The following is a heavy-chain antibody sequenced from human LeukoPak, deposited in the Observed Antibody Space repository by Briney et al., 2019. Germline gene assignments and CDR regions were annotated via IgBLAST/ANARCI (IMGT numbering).Heavy chain of an antibody. D-gene: IGHD3-3*01. CDR1: GGSISSHY. CDR3: ARTYYDFWSAQGYFDY. Sequence: PSETLPLTCTVSGGSISSHYWSWIRQPPGKGLEWIGYIYYSGSTNYNPSLKSRVTISVDTSKNQFSLKLSSVTAADTAVYYCARTYYDFWSAQGYFDYWGQGTLVTVSS. CDR2: IYYSGST. V-gene: IGHV4-59*11. J-gene: IGHJ4*02.